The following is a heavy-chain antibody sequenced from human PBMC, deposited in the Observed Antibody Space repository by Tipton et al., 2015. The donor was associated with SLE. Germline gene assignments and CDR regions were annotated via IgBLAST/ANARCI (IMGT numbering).Heavy chain of an antibody. V-gene: IGHV4-31*02. D-gene: IGHD2-2*01. Sequence: NWIRQLPGKGLEWIGCIYNGGNTFYNPSLQSRVTVSVDTSQNQFSLNMGSLTAADTAVYYCARAQLDYGQRAFDIWGHGTMVTVSS. CDR3: ARAQLDYGQRAFDI. J-gene: IGHJ3*02. CDR2: IYNGGNT.